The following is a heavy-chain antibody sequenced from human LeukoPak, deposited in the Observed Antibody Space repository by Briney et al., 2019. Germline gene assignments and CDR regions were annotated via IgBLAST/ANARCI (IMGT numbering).Heavy chain of an antibody. D-gene: IGHD2-2*01. V-gene: IGHV1-18*01. J-gene: IGHJ5*02. CDR3: ARSIFLQRGYCSSTSCDWFDP. CDR2: ISAYNGNT. Sequence: ASVKVSCKASGYTFTSYGISWVRQAPGQGLEWMGWISAYNGNTNYAQKLQGRVTMTTDTSTSTAYMELRSLRSDGTAVYYCARSIFLQRGYCSSTSCDWFDPWGQGTLVTVSS. CDR1: GYTFTSYG.